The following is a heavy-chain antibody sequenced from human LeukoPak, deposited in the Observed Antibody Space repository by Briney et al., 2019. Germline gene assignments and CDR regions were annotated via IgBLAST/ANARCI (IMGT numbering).Heavy chain of an antibody. CDR2: INRDGSER. J-gene: IGHJ6*02. V-gene: IGHV3-7*03. CDR1: GFTFSNYW. Sequence: GGSLRLSCAASGFTFSNYWMTWVRQAPGRGLEWVANINRDGSERYYVDSVKGRFTISRDDAKSSLYLQMNSLRAEDAAVYYCARRNAMDVWGQGTTVIVFS. CDR3: ARRNAMDV.